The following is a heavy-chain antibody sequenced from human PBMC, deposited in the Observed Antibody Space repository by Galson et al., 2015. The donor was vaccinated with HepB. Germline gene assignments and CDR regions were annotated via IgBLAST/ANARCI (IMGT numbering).Heavy chain of an antibody. CDR1: GGTFSSYA. CDR3: ARENLYSGSYYGYFQH. D-gene: IGHD1-26*01. J-gene: IGHJ1*01. CDR2: IIPILGIA. V-gene: IGHV1-69*04. Sequence: SVKVSCKASGGTFSSYAISWVRQAPGQGLEWMGRIIPILGIANYAQKFQGRVTITADKSTSTAYMELSSLRSEDTAVYYCARENLYSGSYYGYFQHWGQGTLVTVSS.